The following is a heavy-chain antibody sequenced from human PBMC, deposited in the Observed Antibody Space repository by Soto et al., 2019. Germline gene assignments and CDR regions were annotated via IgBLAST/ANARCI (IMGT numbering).Heavy chain of an antibody. CDR2: INPVNGDT. J-gene: IGHJ4*02. V-gene: IGHV1-3*01. CDR1: GYSFTTYP. CDR3: ARQDYYGSGFYYFDY. Sequence: GXSVKVSCKPSGYSFTTYPRHWVRQAPGQSLEWMGWINPVNGDTGYSQSFQGRVTITRDASASTAYMELSSLRSEDTAVYYCARQDYYGSGFYYFDYWGQGTLVTVSS. D-gene: IGHD3-10*01.